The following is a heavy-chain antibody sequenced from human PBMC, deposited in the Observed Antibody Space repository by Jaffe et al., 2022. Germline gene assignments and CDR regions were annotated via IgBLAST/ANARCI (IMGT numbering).Heavy chain of an antibody. Sequence: EVQLVESGGGLVQPGGSLRLSCAASGFTFSSYWMSWVRQAPGKGLEWVANIKQDGSEKYYVDSVKGRFTISRDNAKNSLYLQMNSLRAEDTAVYYCARYLRITMVQGVPPGTHINDYWGQGTLVTVSS. CDR3: ARYLRITMVQGVPPGTHINDY. V-gene: IGHV3-7*01. D-gene: IGHD3-10*01. J-gene: IGHJ4*02. CDR1: GFTFSSYW. CDR2: IKQDGSEK.